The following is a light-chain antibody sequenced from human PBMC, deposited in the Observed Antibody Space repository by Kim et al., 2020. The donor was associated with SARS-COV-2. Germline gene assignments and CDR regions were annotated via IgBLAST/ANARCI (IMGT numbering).Light chain of an antibody. CDR1: SLRSYH. CDR3: DSRDSSSDHVL. Sequence: ALGRTVRSTCQGDSLRSYHASWYQQKSGQAPVLITSGKNTRPSGIPDRFSGSSSRNTASLTITGAQAEDEADYYCDSRDSSSDHVLFGGGTQLTVL. J-gene: IGLJ3*02. V-gene: IGLV3-19*01. CDR2: GKN.